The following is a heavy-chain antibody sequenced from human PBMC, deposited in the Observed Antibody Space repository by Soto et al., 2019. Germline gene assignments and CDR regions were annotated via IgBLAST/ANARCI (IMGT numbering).Heavy chain of an antibody. CDR1: GGSIGSGDYY. Sequence: SETLSLTCTVSGGSIGSGDYYWSWIRQSPGKGLEWIGYIYYSGSTYYNPSLESRLTISIDTSKNQFSLKLSSVTAADTAVYYCAKCITALGPIDYWGQGTLVTVSS. CDR2: IYYSGST. V-gene: IGHV4-31*03. J-gene: IGHJ4*02. CDR3: AKCITALGPIDY. D-gene: IGHD6-6*01.